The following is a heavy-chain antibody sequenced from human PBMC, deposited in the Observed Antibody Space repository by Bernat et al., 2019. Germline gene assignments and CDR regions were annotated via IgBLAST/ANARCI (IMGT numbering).Heavy chain of an antibody. CDR1: GFTFGDYA. J-gene: IGHJ4*02. Sequence: EVQLVESGGGLVQPGRSLRLSCTASGFTFGDYAMSWFRPAPGKGLEWVGFIRSKAYGGTTEYAASVKGRFTISRDDSKSIAYLQMNSLKTEDTAVYYCTRAAGRYSYGLNYWGQGTLVTVSS. D-gene: IGHD5-18*01. V-gene: IGHV3-49*03. CDR2: IRSKAYGGTT. CDR3: TRAAGRYSYGLNY.